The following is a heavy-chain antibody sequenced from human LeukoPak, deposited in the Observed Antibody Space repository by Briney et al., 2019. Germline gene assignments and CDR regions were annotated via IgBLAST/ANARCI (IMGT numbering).Heavy chain of an antibody. CDR1: GNYW. CDR3: VSFYEAY. CDR2: IISDGSWT. Sequence: GGSLRLSCAASGNYWMHWVRQAPGKGLVWVSHIISDGSWTSYADSVKGRFTISKDNAKNTVYLQMNNLRAEDTAVYYCVSFYEAYWGRGTLVTVSS. V-gene: IGHV3-74*01. J-gene: IGHJ4*02. D-gene: IGHD2/OR15-2a*01.